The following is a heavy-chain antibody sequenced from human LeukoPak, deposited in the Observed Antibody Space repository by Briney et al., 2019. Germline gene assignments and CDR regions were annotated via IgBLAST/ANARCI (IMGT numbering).Heavy chain of an antibody. CDR2: IYHSGST. CDR1: GDSISPYC. D-gene: IGHD1-1*01. CDR3: ARHLLANNWYEPEAFQI. J-gene: IGHJ3*02. Sequence: SETLSLTCTVSGDSISPYCWSWIRQPPGKGLEWIAYIYHSGSTTYSPSLKSRVNISVDMSKNQVSLRLSSVTAADTAVYFCARHLLANNWYEPEAFQIWGQGTMVTVSS. V-gene: IGHV4-59*08.